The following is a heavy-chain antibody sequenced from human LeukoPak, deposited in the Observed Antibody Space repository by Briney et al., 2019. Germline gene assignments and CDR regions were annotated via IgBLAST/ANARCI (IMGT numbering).Heavy chain of an antibody. CDR3: ARDPGYCSGGSCQYYYYYYMDV. CDR1: GFTFSSYA. Sequence: GGSLRLSCAASGFTFSSYALSWVRQAPGEGLEWVSHISGSGGSTYYADSVKGRFTISRDNAKNSLYLQMNSLSAEDTAVYYCARDPGYCSGGSCQYYYYYYMDVWGKGTTVTVSS. J-gene: IGHJ6*03. D-gene: IGHD2-15*01. CDR2: ISGSGGST. V-gene: IGHV3-23*01.